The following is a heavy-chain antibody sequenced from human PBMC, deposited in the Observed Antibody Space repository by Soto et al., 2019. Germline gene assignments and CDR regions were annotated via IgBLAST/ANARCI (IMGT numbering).Heavy chain of an antibody. D-gene: IGHD2-15*01. CDR1: GFTFSSYA. CDR2: ISSSGSTI. J-gene: IGHJ4*02. CDR3: ARDRCSGGSCYIPGPFATFYPDY. V-gene: IGHV3-48*04. Sequence: GGSLRLSCAASGFTFSSYAMSWVRQAPGKGLEWVSYISSSGSTIYYADSVKGRFTVSRDNAKNSLYLQMNSLRAEDTAVYYCARDRCSGGSCYIPGPFATFYPDYWGQGTLVTVSS.